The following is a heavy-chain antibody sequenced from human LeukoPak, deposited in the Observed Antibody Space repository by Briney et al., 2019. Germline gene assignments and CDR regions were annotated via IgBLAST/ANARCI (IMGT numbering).Heavy chain of an antibody. CDR2: ISSNGGST. Sequence: PGGSLRLSCAASGFTFSSYAMHWVRQAPGKGLEYVSAISSNGGSTYYANSVKGRFTISRDNSKNTLYLQMGSLRAEDMAVYYFARKTTSQAFDIWGQGTMVTVSS. V-gene: IGHV3-64*01. D-gene: IGHD4-17*01. CDR1: GFTFSSYA. J-gene: IGHJ3*02. CDR3: ARKTTSQAFDI.